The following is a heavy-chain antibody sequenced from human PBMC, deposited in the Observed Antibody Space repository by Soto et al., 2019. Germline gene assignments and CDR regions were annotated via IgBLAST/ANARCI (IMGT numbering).Heavy chain of an antibody. CDR3: ASITMVRGASFH. D-gene: IGHD3-10*01. J-gene: IGHJ4*02. CDR1: GGSFSGYY. Sequence: PSETLSLTCAVYGGSFSGYYWSWIRQPPGKGLEWIGEINHSGSTNNNPSLKSRVTISVDTSKNQFSLKLSSVTAADTAVYYCASITMVRGASFHWGQGTLVTV. V-gene: IGHV4-34*01. CDR2: INHSGST.